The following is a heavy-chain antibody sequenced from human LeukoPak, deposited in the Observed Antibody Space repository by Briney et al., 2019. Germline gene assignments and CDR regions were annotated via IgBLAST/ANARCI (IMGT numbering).Heavy chain of an antibody. CDR1: GFTFSSYS. CDR3: AKGGGYSYGYPFDY. CDR2: ISGSGGST. D-gene: IGHD5-18*01. Sequence: PGGSLRLSCAASGFTFSSYSMNWVRQAPGKGLEWVSAISGSGGSTYYADSVKGRFTISRDNSKNTLYLQMNSLRAEDTAVYYCAKGGGYSYGYPFDYWGQGTLVTVSS. J-gene: IGHJ4*02. V-gene: IGHV3-23*01.